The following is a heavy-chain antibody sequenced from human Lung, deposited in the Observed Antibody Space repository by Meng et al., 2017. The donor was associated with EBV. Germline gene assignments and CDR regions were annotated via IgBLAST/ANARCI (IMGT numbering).Heavy chain of an antibody. CDR1: GYTFTRHA. Sequence: QVAQVQSWSEVKKPWASVKVSCTASGYTFTRHAINWVRQAPGQGLEWMGWMNTKTGNPTYAQGFTGRFVFSLDTSVSTAYLQISSLKAEDTAMYYCARDDNGAPDYWGQGTLVTVSS. J-gene: IGHJ4*02. V-gene: IGHV7-4-1*02. CDR3: ARDDNGAPDY. CDR2: MNTKTGNP. D-gene: IGHD1-14*01.